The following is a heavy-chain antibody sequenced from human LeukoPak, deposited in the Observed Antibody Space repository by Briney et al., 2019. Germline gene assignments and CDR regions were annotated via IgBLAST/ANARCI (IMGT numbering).Heavy chain of an antibody. CDR1: GFTFNNYW. J-gene: IGHJ6*04. CDR3: ARHHFSTPPSATVTVGVDV. D-gene: IGHD4-17*01. CDR2: IKQDGSEQ. Sequence: GGSLRLSCAASGFTFNNYWMNWVRQAPGKGLEWVAIIKQDGSEQYYVDSVKGRFTISRDNAKYSLYLQMSSLRAEDTAVYYCARHHFSTPPSATVTVGVDVWGKGTTVTVSS. V-gene: IGHV3-7*03.